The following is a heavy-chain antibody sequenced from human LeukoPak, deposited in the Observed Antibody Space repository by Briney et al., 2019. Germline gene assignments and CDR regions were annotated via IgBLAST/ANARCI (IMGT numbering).Heavy chain of an antibody. CDR2: ISGNTGNT. J-gene: IGHJ4*02. Sequence: ASVKVSCKASGYSFIGYGISWVRQAAGQGLEWMGWISGNTGNTDYSEKFQGRVTMTKATSTTTAYLELRGLRSDDTAMYYCARDTSDSWYDIFRDYWGQGTLVTVSS. D-gene: IGHD6-13*01. V-gene: IGHV1-18*01. CDR3: ARDTSDSWYDIFRDY. CDR1: GYSFIGYG.